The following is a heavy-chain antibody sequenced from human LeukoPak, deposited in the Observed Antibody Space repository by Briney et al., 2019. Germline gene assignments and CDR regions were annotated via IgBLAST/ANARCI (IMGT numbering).Heavy chain of an antibody. J-gene: IGHJ5*02. Sequence: SETLSLTCSVSGGSISNRTSYWGWIRLAPGKGLELIATIYYSGATYHNPSLKSRVTISVDTSRNQFSLRMNYVNAADTAVYYCARQGRNFVILGGAKSWFDPWGQGTLVTVSS. D-gene: IGHD3-3*02. CDR2: IYYSGAT. CDR3: ARQGRNFVILGGAKSWFDP. V-gene: IGHV4-39*01. CDR1: GGSISNRTSY.